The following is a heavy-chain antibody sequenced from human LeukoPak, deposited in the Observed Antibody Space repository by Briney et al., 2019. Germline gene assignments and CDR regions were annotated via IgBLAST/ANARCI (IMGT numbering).Heavy chain of an antibody. CDR3: ARAGFGVVIAYWFDP. CDR1: GYTFTGYY. V-gene: IGHV1-2*02. CDR2: INPNSGGT. D-gene: IGHD3-3*01. J-gene: IGHJ5*02. Sequence: ASVKVSCKASGYTFTGYYMHWVRQAPGQGLEWMGWINPNSGGTNYAQKFQGRVTMTRDTSISTAYMELSRLRSDDTAVYYCARAGFGVVIAYWFDPWDQGTLVTVSS.